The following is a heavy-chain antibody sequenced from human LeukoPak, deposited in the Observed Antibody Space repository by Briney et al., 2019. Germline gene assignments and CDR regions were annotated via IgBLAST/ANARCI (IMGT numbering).Heavy chain of an antibody. CDR1: GFTFSSYA. D-gene: IGHD6-19*01. J-gene: IGHJ4*02. Sequence: GGSLRLSCAASGFTFSSYAMSWVRQAPGKGLEWVSAISGSSISTYFAESVKGRFTISRDNSKNMLYLQMRSLRAEDTAIYYCAKDYSSSFWGQGTLVTVSS. CDR3: AKDYSSSF. CDR2: ISGSSIST. V-gene: IGHV3-23*01.